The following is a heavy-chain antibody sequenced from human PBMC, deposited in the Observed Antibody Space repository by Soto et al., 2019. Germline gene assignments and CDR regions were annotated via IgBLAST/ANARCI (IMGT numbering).Heavy chain of an antibody. CDR1: GDSISSSSW. D-gene: IGHD3-10*01. V-gene: IGHV4-4*03. CDR3: TRRGDGAGSLDY. Sequence: QVQLQESGPGLVKPPGTLSLTCAVSGDSISSSSWWSWVRLPPGKGLEWIGEIYHSGTTNYNPSLQSRVNISVDKSKNQFSLKLSSVTAADTAVYYCTRRGDGAGSLDYWGQGTLVTVSS. J-gene: IGHJ4*02. CDR2: IYHSGTT.